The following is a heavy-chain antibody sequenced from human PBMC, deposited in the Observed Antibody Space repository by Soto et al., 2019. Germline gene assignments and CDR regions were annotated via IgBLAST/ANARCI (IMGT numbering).Heavy chain of an antibody. Sequence: EVQLVESGGGLVQSGGSLRLSCEASGFSFITYWMNWVRQAPGKGLEWLASIKEDGSENQYVDSVKGRFTISRDNARNSLYLQINSLSEEDTAVYYCVRAISGSFALWGQGTLVIVSS. V-gene: IGHV3-7*04. J-gene: IGHJ4*02. CDR2: IKEDGSEN. CDR3: VRAISGSFAL. D-gene: IGHD3-9*01. CDR1: GFSFITYW.